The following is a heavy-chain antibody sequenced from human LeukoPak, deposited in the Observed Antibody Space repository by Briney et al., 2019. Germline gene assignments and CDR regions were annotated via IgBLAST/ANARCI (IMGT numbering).Heavy chain of an antibody. CDR2: INQDGSQK. Sequence: PGGSLRLSCAVCGFSFSSYWMSWFRQAPGKGLEWVANINQDGSQKFSVDSVKGRFTISRDNAKNSLSLQMNSLRVEDTAVYYCARDWFDGDYDRFDYWGQGTLVTVSS. V-gene: IGHV3-7*03. J-gene: IGHJ4*02. CDR1: GFSFSSYW. D-gene: IGHD4-17*01. CDR3: ARDWFDGDYDRFDY.